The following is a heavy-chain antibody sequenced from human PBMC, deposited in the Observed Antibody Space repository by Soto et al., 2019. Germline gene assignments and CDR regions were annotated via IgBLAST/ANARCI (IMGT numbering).Heavy chain of an antibody. Sequence: EVQLVESGGGLVKPGGSLRLSCAASGFTFSSYSMNWVRQAPGKGLEWVSSISSSSSYIYYADSVKGRFTISRDNAKNSLYLQMNSLRAEDTAVYYCARDSGRGVYYYGMDVWGQGTTVTVSS. D-gene: IGHD3-10*01. V-gene: IGHV3-21*01. CDR1: GFTFSSYS. CDR3: ARDSGRGVYYYGMDV. CDR2: ISSSSSYI. J-gene: IGHJ6*02.